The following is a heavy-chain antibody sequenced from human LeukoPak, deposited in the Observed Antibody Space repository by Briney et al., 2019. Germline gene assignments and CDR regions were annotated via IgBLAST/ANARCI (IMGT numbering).Heavy chain of an antibody. V-gene: IGHV4-34*01. CDR2: INHSGST. Sequence: SETLSLTCAVYGGSFSGYYWSWIRQPPGKGLEWIGEINHSGSTNYNPSLKSRVTISVDTSRNQFSLKLSSVTAADTAVYYCARGDDSSGYYYPWWYFDLWGRGTLVTVSS. CDR1: GGSFSGYY. D-gene: IGHD3-22*01. CDR3: ARGDDSSGYYYPWWYFDL. J-gene: IGHJ2*01.